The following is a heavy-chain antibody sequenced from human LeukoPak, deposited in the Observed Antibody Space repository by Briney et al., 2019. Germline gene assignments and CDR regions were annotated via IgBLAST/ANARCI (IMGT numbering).Heavy chain of an antibody. J-gene: IGHJ4*02. CDR2: INHSGST. CDR3: AWVRRYSSPFDY. V-gene: IGHV4-34*01. CDR1: GGSFSGYY. Sequence: SETLSLTCAVYGGSFSGYYWSWIRQPPGKGLEWIGEINHSGSTNYNPSLKSRVTISVDTSKNQFSLKLSSVTAADTAVYYCAWVRRYSSPFDYWGQGTLVTVSS. D-gene: IGHD6-13*01.